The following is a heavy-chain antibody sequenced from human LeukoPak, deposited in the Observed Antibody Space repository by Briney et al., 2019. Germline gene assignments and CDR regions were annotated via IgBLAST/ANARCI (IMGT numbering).Heavy chain of an antibody. Sequence: PGGSLRLSCAASGFTFSDYYMSWIRQAPGKGLEWVSYISSSGSTIYYADSVKGRFPISRDNAKNSLYLQMNSLRAEDTAVYYCARDTPDYYDSSGSGLDYWGQGTLVTVSS. V-gene: IGHV3-11*01. CDR3: ARDTPDYYDSSGSGLDY. J-gene: IGHJ4*02. CDR2: ISSSGSTI. CDR1: GFTFSDYY. D-gene: IGHD3-22*01.